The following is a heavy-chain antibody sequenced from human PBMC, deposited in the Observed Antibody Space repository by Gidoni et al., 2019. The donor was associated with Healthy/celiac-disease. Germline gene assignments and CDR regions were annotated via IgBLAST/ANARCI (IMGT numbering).Heavy chain of an antibody. J-gene: IGHJ4*02. Sequence: VSCKASGYTFTSYGISWVRQAPGQGLEWMGWISAYNGNTNYAQKLQGRVTMTTDTSTSTAYMELRSLRSDDTAVYYCARVKGPKLGIRGESYYFDYWGQGTLVTVSS. CDR2: ISAYNGNT. D-gene: IGHD7-27*01. CDR1: GYTFTSYG. CDR3: ARVKGPKLGIRGESYYFDY. V-gene: IGHV1-18*01.